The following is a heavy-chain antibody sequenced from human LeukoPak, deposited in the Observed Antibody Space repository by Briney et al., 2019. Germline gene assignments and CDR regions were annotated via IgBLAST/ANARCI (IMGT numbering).Heavy chain of an antibody. CDR1: GGSISSSSYY. V-gene: IGHV4-39*01. CDR2: IYYSGST. CDR3: ARLSPQSTKKTYYYDSSGYYLDY. Sequence: PSETLSLTCTVSGGSISSSSYYWGWIRQPPGKGLEWIGSIYYSGSTYYNPSLESRVTISVDTSKNQFSLKLSSVTAADTAVYYCARLSPQSTKKTYYYDSSGYYLDYWGQGTLVTVSS. J-gene: IGHJ4*02. D-gene: IGHD3-22*01.